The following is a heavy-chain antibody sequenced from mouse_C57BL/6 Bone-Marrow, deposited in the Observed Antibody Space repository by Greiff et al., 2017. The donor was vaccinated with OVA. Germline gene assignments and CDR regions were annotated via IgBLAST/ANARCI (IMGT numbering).Heavy chain of an antibody. D-gene: IGHD2-2*01. CDR2: IDPSDSYT. V-gene: IGHV1-50*01. Sequence: VQLQQPGAELVKPGASVKLSFTSYWMQWVKQRPGQGLEWIGEIDPSDSYTNYNQKFKGKATLTVDTSSSTAYMQLSSLTSEDSAVYYCAREGEIYYGYDHWYFDVWGTGTTVTVSS. CDR1: TSYW. CDR3: AREGEIYYGYDHWYFDV. J-gene: IGHJ1*03.